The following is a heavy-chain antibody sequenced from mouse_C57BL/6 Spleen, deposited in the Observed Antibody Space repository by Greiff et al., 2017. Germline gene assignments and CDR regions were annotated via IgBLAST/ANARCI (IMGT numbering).Heavy chain of an antibody. V-gene: IGHV1-61*01. CDR3: ARAASYYYGSSYWYFDV. D-gene: IGHD1-1*01. Sequence: QVQLQQPGAELVRPGSSVKLSCKASGYTFTSYWMDWVKQRPGQGLEWIGNIYPSDSETHYNQKFKDKATLTVDKSSSTAYMQLSSLTSEDSAVYYCARAASYYYGSSYWYFDVWGTGTTVTVSS. CDR2: IYPSDSET. J-gene: IGHJ1*03. CDR1: GYTFTSYW.